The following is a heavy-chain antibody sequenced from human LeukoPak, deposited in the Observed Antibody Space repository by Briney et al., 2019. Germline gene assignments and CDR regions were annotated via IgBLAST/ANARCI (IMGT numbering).Heavy chain of an antibody. CDR1: GFTFSSHS. CDR2: ISSGSTII. Sequence: GGSLRLSCVASGFTFSSHSMNWVRQAPGKGLEWISYISSGSTIIHYVDSVKGRFTISRDDAKNSLYLQMNSLRAEDTAIYYCAKVPRQHDNWFDPWGQGTLVTVSP. CDR3: AKVPRQHDNWFDP. J-gene: IGHJ5*02. D-gene: IGHD3-9*01. V-gene: IGHV3-48*01.